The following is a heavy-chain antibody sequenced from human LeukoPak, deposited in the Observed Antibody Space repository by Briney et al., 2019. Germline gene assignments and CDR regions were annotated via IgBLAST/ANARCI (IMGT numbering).Heavy chain of an antibody. D-gene: IGHD2-2*01. V-gene: IGHV3-30*18. CDR2: ISYDGSNK. J-gene: IGHJ4*02. CDR1: GFTFSSYG. CDR3: AKLGGYCSSTSCFDFDY. Sequence: GGSLRLSCAASGFTFSSYGMHWVRQAPGKGLEWVAVISYDGSNKYCADSVKGRFTISRDNSKNTLYLQMNSLRAEDTAVYYCAKLGGYCSSTSCFDFDYWGQGTLVTVSS.